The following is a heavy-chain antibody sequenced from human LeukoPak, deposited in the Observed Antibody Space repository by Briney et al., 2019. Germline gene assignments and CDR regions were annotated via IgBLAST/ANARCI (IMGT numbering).Heavy chain of an antibody. Sequence: AASVKVSCKASGYTFTSYGISWVRQATGQGLEWMGWMNPHSGNTGYAQKFQGRVTITRNSSISTAYMELSSLRSEDTAVYYCAREGNRSSDSSASYPLDYWGQGTLVTVSS. CDR3: AREGNRSSDSSASYPLDY. V-gene: IGHV1-8*03. D-gene: IGHD1-26*01. J-gene: IGHJ4*02. CDR1: GYTFTSYG. CDR2: MNPHSGNT.